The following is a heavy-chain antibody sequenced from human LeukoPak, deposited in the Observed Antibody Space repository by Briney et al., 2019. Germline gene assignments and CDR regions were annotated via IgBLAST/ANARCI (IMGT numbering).Heavy chain of an antibody. Sequence: GESLKISCKGSGYSFTNNWIGWVRQMPGKGLEWMGIIYPGDSDTRYSPSFQGQVTISADKSISTAYLQWSSLKASDTAMYYCARLCSSTSCYYYGMDVWGQGTTVTVSS. CDR2: IYPGDSDT. J-gene: IGHJ6*02. CDR3: ARLCSSTSCYYYGMDV. CDR1: GYSFTNNW. V-gene: IGHV5-51*01. D-gene: IGHD2-2*01.